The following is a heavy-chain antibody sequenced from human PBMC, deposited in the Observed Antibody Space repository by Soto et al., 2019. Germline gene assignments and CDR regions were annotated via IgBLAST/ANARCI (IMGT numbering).Heavy chain of an antibody. CDR2: IYWDDDK. V-gene: IGHV2-5*02. CDR1: GFSLTSTRVG. Sequence: QITLKESGPTLVKPTQTLTLTCTFSGFSLTSTRVGVGWIRQPPGKALEWLALIYWDDDKRYNPSLKSRLTITKDTSTNQVVLTMTNMDSVDTATYYCTHTTSGHADFDYWGQGTLVTVSS. J-gene: IGHJ4*02. CDR3: THTTSGHADFDY. D-gene: IGHD2-15*01.